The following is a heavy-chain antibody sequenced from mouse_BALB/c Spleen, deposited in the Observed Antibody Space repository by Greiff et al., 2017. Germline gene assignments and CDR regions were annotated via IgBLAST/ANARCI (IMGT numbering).Heavy chain of an antibody. CDR2: IWRGGST. CDR1: GFSLTSSG. CDR3: AKNDYFDV. J-gene: IGHJ1*01. Sequence: VKLMESGPSLVQPSQSLSITCTASGFSLTSSGVHWVRQSPGKGLEWLGVIWRGGSTDYNAAFMSRLSITKDNSKSQVFFKMNSLQADDTAIYYCAKNDYFDVWGAGTTVTVSS. V-gene: IGHV2-5-1*01.